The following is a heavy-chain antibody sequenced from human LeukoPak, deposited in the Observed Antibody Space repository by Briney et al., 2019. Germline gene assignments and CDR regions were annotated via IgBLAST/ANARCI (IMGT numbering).Heavy chain of an antibody. V-gene: IGHV3-30*02. CDR1: GFTFSNYG. CDR3: ARDRYYYDSSGYYFDY. D-gene: IGHD3-22*01. CDR2: IRYDGNNK. J-gene: IGHJ4*02. Sequence: PGGSLRLSCAASGFTFSNYGMLWVRQAPGKGLEWVAFIRYDGNNKLYADSVKGRFTISRDNSKNTLYLHINSLRAEDTAVYYCARDRYYYDSSGYYFDYWGQGTLVTVSS.